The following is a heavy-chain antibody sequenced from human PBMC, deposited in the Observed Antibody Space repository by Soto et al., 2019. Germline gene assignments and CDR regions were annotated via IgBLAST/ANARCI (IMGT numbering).Heavy chain of an antibody. CDR3: ARGVKRRVDWFDP. D-gene: IGHD2-15*01. Sequence: QVQLVESGGGVVQPGRSLRLSCAASGFTFSSYGMHWVRQAPGKGLEWVAVIWYDGSNKYYADSVKGRFTISRDNPKNTLYLQMNSLRAEDTAVYYCARGVKRRVDWFDPWGQGTLVTVSS. CDR2: IWYDGSNK. CDR1: GFTFSSYG. J-gene: IGHJ5*02. V-gene: IGHV3-33*01.